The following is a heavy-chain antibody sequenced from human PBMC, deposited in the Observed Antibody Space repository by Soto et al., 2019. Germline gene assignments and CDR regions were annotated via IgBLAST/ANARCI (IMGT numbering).Heavy chain of an antibody. CDR2: IYYSGST. CDR3: ARQSIDTAMALDY. J-gene: IGHJ4*02. Sequence: SETLSLTCTVSGGSISSYYWSWIRQPPGKGLEWIGYIYYSGSTNYNPSLKSRVTISVDTYKNQFYRKLSSVTAADTAVYYCARQSIDTAMALDYWAPGTKVTVSS. CDR1: GGSISSYY. D-gene: IGHD5-18*01. V-gene: IGHV4-59*01.